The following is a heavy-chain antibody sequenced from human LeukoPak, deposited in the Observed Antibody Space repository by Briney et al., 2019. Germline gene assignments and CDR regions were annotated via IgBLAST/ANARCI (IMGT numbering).Heavy chain of an antibody. CDR2: IYYSGNT. Sequence: SETLSLRCSASGGSISSASYYWAWIRLPPGKGLEWIGSIYYSGNTYYNLSLKSRVTISVDTSENHFSLKLSSVTAADTAVYYCARGPLYSASFSRNWFDSWGQGTLVTVSS. CDR3: ARGPLYSASFSRNWFDS. D-gene: IGHD1-26*01. J-gene: IGHJ5*01. CDR1: GGSISSASYY. V-gene: IGHV4-39*02.